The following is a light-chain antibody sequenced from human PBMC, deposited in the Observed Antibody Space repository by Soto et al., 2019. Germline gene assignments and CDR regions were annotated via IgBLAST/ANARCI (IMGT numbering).Light chain of an antibody. Sequence: DIQMTQPPSTLSGSVGDRVTITCRASQTISSWLAWYQQKPGKAPKLLIYMASTLKSVVPSRFSGSGSGTEFTLTISSLQPDDFATYYCQHYNSYSEAFGQGTKVDIK. V-gene: IGKV1-5*03. J-gene: IGKJ1*01. CDR3: QHYNSYSEA. CDR1: QTISSW. CDR2: MAS.